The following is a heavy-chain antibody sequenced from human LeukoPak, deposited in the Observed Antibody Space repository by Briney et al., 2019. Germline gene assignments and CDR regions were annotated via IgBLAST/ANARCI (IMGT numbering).Heavy chain of an antibody. J-gene: IGHJ4*02. Sequence: SETLSLTCTVSGGSISSSSYYWGWIRQPPGKGLEWIGSIYYSGSTYYNPSLKSRVTISVDTSKNQFSLKLSSVTAADTAIYYCARVYGNFRNYFDYWGQGTLVTVSP. V-gene: IGHV4-39*07. D-gene: IGHD1-7*01. CDR1: GGSISSSSYY. CDR2: IYYSGST. CDR3: ARVYGNFRNYFDY.